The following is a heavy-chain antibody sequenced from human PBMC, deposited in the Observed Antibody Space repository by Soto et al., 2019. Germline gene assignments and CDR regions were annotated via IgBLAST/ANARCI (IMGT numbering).Heavy chain of an antibody. CDR3: ASMVRSTYYYYYGMDV. J-gene: IGHJ6*02. CDR1: GYSFTSYW. Sequence: EVQLVQSGAEVKKPGESLRISCKGSGYSFTSYWISWVRQMPGKGLEWMGRIDPSDSYTNYSPSFQGHVTISADKSISTADLQWSSLKASDTAMYYGASMVRSTYYYYYGMDVWGQGTTVTVSS. D-gene: IGHD3-10*01. V-gene: IGHV5-10-1*03. CDR2: IDPSDSYT.